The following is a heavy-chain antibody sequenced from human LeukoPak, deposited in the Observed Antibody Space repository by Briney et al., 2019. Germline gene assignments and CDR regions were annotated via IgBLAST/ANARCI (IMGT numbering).Heavy chain of an antibody. CDR3: ERGGYSYGYV. V-gene: IGHV4-31*03. CDR2: IYYSGST. J-gene: IGHJ4*02. D-gene: IGHD5-18*01. CDR1: GGSISSGGYY. Sequence: SETLSLTCTVSGGSISSGGYYWSWIRQNPGKGLEWIGYIYYSGSTYYNPSLKSRVTISVDTSKNQFSLSLSSVTAADTAVYYCERGGYSYGYVWGQGTLVTVSS.